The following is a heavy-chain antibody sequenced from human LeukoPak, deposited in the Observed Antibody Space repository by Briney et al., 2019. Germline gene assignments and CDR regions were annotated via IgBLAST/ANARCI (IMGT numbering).Heavy chain of an antibody. V-gene: IGHV3-23*01. CDR3: ARGYCSGGSCYPTPVWFDP. CDR2: ISGSGGST. CDR1: GFTFSSYA. J-gene: IGHJ5*02. Sequence: GGSLRLSCAASGFTFSSYAMSWVRQAPGKGLEWVSAISGSGGSTYYADSVKGRFTISRHNSKNTLYLQMNSLRAEDTAVYYCARGYCSGGSCYPTPVWFDPWGQGTLVTVSS. D-gene: IGHD2-15*01.